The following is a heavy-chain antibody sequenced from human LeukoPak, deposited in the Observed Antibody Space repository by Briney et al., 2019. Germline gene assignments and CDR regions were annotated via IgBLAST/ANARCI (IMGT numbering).Heavy chain of an antibody. J-gene: IGHJ4*02. CDR1: GGSISSYY. CDR3: ASLRRYYYGSGSFDY. V-gene: IGHV4-59*01. CDR2: IYYSGST. D-gene: IGHD3-10*01. Sequence: SETLSLTCTVSGGSISSYYWSWIRQPPGKGLEWIGYIYYSGSTNYNPSLKSRVTISVDTSKNQFSLNLSSVTAADTAVYYCASLRRYYYGSGSFDYWGQGTLVTVSS.